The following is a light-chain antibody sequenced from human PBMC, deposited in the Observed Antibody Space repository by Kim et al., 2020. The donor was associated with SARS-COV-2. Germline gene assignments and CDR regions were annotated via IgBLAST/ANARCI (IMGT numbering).Light chain of an antibody. CDR2: KDS. Sequence: SYELTQPPSVSVSPGQTARITCSGDVLAKKYARWFQQKPGQAPILVIYKDSERPSGIPERFSGSTSGTTVTLTISGAQVEDDADYYCYSGADNNRVFGGGTKVTVL. V-gene: IGLV3-27*01. CDR3: YSGADNNRV. CDR1: VLAKKY. J-gene: IGLJ3*02.